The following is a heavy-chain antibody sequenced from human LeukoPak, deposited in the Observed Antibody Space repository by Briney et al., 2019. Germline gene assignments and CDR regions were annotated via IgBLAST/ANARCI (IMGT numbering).Heavy chain of an antibody. CDR1: GLIVSGNY. Sequence: GGSLRLSCAASGLIVSGNYMSWVRKAPGKGLEWVSIIYSDGFTYYADSVKGRFTISRDSSKNTLYLQMDSLRAEDTAVYYCARSIHDYVLTHYYYYMDVWGKGTTVTVSS. J-gene: IGHJ6*03. CDR2: IYSDGFT. D-gene: IGHD4-17*01. V-gene: IGHV3-53*01. CDR3: ARSIHDYVLTHYYYYMDV.